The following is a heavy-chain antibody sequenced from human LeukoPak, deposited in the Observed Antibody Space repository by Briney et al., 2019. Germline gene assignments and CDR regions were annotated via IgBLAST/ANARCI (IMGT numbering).Heavy chain of an antibody. Sequence: GGSLRLSCAASGFTFSDYYMSWIRQAPGKGLEWVSYISSSGSTIYYADSVKGRFTISRDNAKNSLYLQMNSLRAEDTAVYCCARDDGVVVPAAIADYWGQGTLVTVSS. CDR1: GFTFSDYY. CDR2: ISSSGSTI. CDR3: ARDDGVVVPAAIADY. D-gene: IGHD2-2*01. J-gene: IGHJ4*02. V-gene: IGHV3-11*01.